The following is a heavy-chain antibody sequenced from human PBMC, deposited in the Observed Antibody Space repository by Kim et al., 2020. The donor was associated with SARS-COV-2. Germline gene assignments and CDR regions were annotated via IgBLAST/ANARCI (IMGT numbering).Heavy chain of an antibody. V-gene: IGHV3-30*03. CDR3: ARPYGGNYYYYGMDV. CDR2: ISYDGSNK. CDR1: GFTFSSYG. Sequence: GGSLRLSCAASGFTFSSYGMHWVRQAPGKGLEWVAVISYDGSNKYYADSVKGRFTISRDNSKNTLYLQMNSLRAEDTAVYYCARPYGGNYYYYGMDVWGQGTTVTVSS. D-gene: IGHD4-17*01. J-gene: IGHJ6*02.